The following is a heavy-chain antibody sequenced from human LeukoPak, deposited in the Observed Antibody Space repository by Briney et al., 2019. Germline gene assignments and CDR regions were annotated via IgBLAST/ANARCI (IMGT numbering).Heavy chain of an antibody. CDR3: ARDWGIAVERTEALDY. J-gene: IGHJ4*02. V-gene: IGHV3-11*05. CDR1: GFTFSDYY. Sequence: GSLMRLSAASGFTFSDYYSSWIRQAPGKGLEWVSYISSSSSYTNYADSVKGRFTISRDNAKNSLYLKTNSLRAEDTAVYYCARDWGIAVERTEALDYWGQRDLFTVSS. CDR2: ISSSSSYT. D-gene: IGHD6-19*01.